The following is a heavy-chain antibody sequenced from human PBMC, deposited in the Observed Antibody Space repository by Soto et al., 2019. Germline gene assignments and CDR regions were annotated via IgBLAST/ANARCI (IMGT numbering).Heavy chain of an antibody. J-gene: IGHJ5*02. CDR3: ARTPTPGARAWLDP. Sequence: QVQLQQWSSGLLKPSETLSLTCAIYGGSFSDYYWHWIRQSPGKGLEWIGEIHLSGRVNFTPSLKSRTSLSMDTSRNQFFLTLRSVTAADTAVYFCARTPTPGARAWLDPWVRGHLVTVSS. D-gene: IGHD7-27*01. CDR1: GGSFSDYY. V-gene: IGHV4-34*01. CDR2: IHLSGRV.